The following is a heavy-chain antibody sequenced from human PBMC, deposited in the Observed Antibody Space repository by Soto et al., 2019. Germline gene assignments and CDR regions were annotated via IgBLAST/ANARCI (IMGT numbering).Heavy chain of an antibody. D-gene: IGHD6-13*01. CDR2: MNPNSGNT. J-gene: IGHJ5*02. CDR1: GYTFTSYE. Sequence: AVKVSCKASGYTFTSYEINWVRQATGQGLEWMGWMNPNSGNTGYAQKVQGRVTMTRNTSISTAYMELSSLRSEDTAVYYGARGNPLRRNAYRSRWYWFDPWGQGSLVTVSS. CDR3: ARGNPLRRNAYRSRWYWFDP. V-gene: IGHV1-8*01.